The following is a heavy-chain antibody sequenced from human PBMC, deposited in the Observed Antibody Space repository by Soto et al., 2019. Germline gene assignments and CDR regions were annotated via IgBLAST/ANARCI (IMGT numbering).Heavy chain of an antibody. CDR2: IYYSGST. Sequence: SETLSLTCTVSGGSISSGGYYWSWIRQHPGKGLEWIGYIYYSGSTYYNPSLKSRVTISVDTSKNQFSLKLSSVTAADTAVYYCARDSHSGSYYPFDYWGQGTLVTVSS. D-gene: IGHD1-26*01. CDR1: GGSISSGGYY. V-gene: IGHV4-31*03. J-gene: IGHJ4*02. CDR3: ARDSHSGSYYPFDY.